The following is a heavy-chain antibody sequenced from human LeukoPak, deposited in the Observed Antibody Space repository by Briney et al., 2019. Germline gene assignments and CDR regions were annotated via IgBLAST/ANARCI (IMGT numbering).Heavy chain of an antibody. J-gene: IGHJ2*01. CDR1: EGTFSNYG. V-gene: IGHV1-69*05. D-gene: IGHD2-15*01. Sequence: SVKVSCKASEGTFSNYGITWVRQAPGEGLEWMGGIVPIFGTTNYAQKFQGRVTMTTDDSTGTAYMDLRSLSSEDTAVYYCARATCRGGSCYAPTDWYFYLWGRGTLITVSS. CDR3: ARATCRGGSCYAPTDWYFYL. CDR2: IVPIFGTT.